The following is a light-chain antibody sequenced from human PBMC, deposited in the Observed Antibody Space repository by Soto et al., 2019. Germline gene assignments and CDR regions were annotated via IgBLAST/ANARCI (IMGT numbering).Light chain of an antibody. CDR2: DAS. J-gene: IGKJ1*01. CDR3: QVRDVWPS. CDR1: QSVSTS. V-gene: IGKV3-11*01. Sequence: IVLTQSPVTLAVSPGESAVLSCRASQSVSTSLAWYQHKPGQAPRLFIYDASKRAPGIPARFTGSGSGAHFTLTISSLEPEDSAVYYCQVRDVWPSFGQGTKVEI.